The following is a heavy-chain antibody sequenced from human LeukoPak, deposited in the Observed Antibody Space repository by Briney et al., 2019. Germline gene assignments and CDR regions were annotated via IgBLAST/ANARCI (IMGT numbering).Heavy chain of an antibody. V-gene: IGHV4-39*01. CDR1: GGSISSSSYY. D-gene: IGHD3-10*01. J-gene: IGHJ3*02. Sequence: SSETLSLTCTVSGGSISSSSYYWGWIRQPPGKGLEWIGSIYYSGSTYYNPSLKSRVTISVDTSKNQFSLKLSSVTAADTAVYYCARHLGSGGLDAFDIWAKGQWSPSLQ. CDR3: ARHLGSGGLDAFDI. CDR2: IYYSGST.